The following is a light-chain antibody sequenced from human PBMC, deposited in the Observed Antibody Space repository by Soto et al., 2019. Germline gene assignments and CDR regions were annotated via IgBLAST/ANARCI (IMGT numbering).Light chain of an antibody. Sequence: EVELTQSPATLSLSPGERATLSCRASQSLSIYLAWYQQKPGQAPRLLIYDSFNRSPGIPSRFSGSGSGTDFTLTISSLEPEDFAIYYCQQRYNWPPLTFGGGTRVEIK. V-gene: IGKV3-11*01. CDR1: QSLSIY. J-gene: IGKJ4*01. CDR2: DSF. CDR3: QQRYNWPPLT.